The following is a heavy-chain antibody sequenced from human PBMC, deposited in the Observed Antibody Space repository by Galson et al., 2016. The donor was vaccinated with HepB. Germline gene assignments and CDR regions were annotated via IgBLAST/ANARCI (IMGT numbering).Heavy chain of an antibody. CDR3: VRDVPWEDYSLDV. Sequence: SETLSLTCTLSGGSIMGYFWNWIRQAPEKRPEWIGFVSYDGKTSYNPSLKSRVTISLDRSNNQFSLRLTSMMPADTAVYYCVRDVPWEDYSLDVWGPGTTVTVSS. D-gene: IGHD1-26*01. CDR1: GGSIMGYF. V-gene: IGHV4-59*01. CDR2: VSYDGKT. J-gene: IGHJ6*02.